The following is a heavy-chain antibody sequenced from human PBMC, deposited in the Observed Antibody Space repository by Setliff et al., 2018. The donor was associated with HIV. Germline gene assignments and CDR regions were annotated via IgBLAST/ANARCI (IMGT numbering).Heavy chain of an antibody. CDR3: ARDDYLDGR. CDR2: IKEDGSEK. Sequence: GGSLRLSCVASGFSFSGYWMSWVRQGPGKGLEWVADIKEDGSEKQYMDSVKGRFTISRDNAENSLYLQMNSLRVEDTAVYYCARDDYLDGRWGQGTLVTVSS. V-gene: IGHV3-7*03. J-gene: IGHJ1*01. CDR1: GFSFSGYW. D-gene: IGHD4-17*01.